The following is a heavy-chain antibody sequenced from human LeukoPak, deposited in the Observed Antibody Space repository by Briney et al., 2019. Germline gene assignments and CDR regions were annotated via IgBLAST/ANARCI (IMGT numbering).Heavy chain of an antibody. CDR3: ARDSGTTGEVKFDP. CDR1: GGSISRYY. CDR2: IYSDGTI. Sequence: SETLSLTCTVSGGSISRYYWSWIRQPAGKGLEWIGRIYSDGTITYNPSLQSRVTMSIDTSKNQFSPKLNFVTAADTAVYYCARDSGTTGEVKFDPWGQGTLVTVSS. D-gene: IGHD4-17*01. V-gene: IGHV4-4*07. J-gene: IGHJ5*02.